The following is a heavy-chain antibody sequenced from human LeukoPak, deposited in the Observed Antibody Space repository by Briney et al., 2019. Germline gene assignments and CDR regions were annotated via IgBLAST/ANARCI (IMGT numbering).Heavy chain of an antibody. CDR3: AKDKGYDSSGVDY. Sequence: GGSLRLSCAASGFTFSSYGMHWVRQAPGKGLEWVAFIRYDGSNKYYADSVKGRFTISRDNSKNTLYLQMNSLKAEDTAVYYCAKDKGYDSSGVDYWGQGTLVTVSS. D-gene: IGHD3-22*01. CDR1: GFTFSSYG. J-gene: IGHJ4*02. V-gene: IGHV3-30*02. CDR2: IRYDGSNK.